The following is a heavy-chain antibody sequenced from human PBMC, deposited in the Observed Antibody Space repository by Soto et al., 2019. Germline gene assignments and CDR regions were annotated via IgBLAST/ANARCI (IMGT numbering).Heavy chain of an antibody. CDR3: AREGEMPYYYYGLDV. J-gene: IGHJ6*02. Sequence: QVQLVQSGAEVRKPGASVKVSCKASGYTFTTYGISWVRQAPGQGLEWMGWISGYNGHTKYAQKFQGRVTMTTDTPTSTFYMDRRSLRSDDTAVYYCAREGEMPYYYYGLDVWGQGTTVTVSS. CDR1: GYTFTTYG. D-gene: IGHD3-16*01. CDR2: ISGYNGHT. V-gene: IGHV1-18*01.